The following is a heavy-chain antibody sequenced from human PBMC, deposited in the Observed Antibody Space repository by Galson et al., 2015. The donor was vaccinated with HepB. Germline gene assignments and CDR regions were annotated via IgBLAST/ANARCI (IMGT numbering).Heavy chain of an antibody. CDR1: GFKFRNYS. J-gene: IGHJ4*02. D-gene: IGHD2-8*02. CDR3: ARDSGGSYYFDY. Sequence: SLRLSCAASGFKFRNYSMNWVRQAPGKGLEWLAYISIGSSVTYYAESVKGRLSISRDDAEDSLYMQMNSLRGEDTAVYYCARDSGGSYYFDYWGPGTLVTVST. CDR2: ISIGSSVT. V-gene: IGHV3-48*01.